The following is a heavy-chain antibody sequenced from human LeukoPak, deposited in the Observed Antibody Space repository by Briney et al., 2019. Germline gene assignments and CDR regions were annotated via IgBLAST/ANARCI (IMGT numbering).Heavy chain of an antibody. J-gene: IGHJ5*02. CDR2: IDKKDNLYAT. Sequence: GGSLKLSCAASGFTFSGSAVHWFRQSSGKGLEWVGHIDKKDNLYATAYAESVKGRFTISRDDSKDTAFLHMDGLKTEDTALYYCTRDRGTYNWFDPWGQGTLVTVSS. D-gene: IGHD2-15*01. V-gene: IGHV3-73*01. CDR3: TRDRGTYNWFDP. CDR1: GFTFSGSA.